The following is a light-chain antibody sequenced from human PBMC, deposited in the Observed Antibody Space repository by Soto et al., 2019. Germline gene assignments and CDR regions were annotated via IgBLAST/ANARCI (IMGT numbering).Light chain of an antibody. CDR2: DVS. CDR3: QQRYNWPRT. J-gene: IGKJ1*01. CDR1: DDVSSS. Sequence: DIVLTQSPATLSLSPGERATLSCRASDDVSSSLAWYQQKPGQSPRLLIYDVSNRATGIPSRFSGSGSGADFTLTISSLEPDDFAVYYCQQRYNWPRTFGQGTKVEI. V-gene: IGKV3-11*01.